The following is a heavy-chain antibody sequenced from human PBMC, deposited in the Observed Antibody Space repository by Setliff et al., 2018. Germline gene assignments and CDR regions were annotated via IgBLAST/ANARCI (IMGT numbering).Heavy chain of an antibody. Sequence: ASVKVSCKASGYTFKTYGYTWVRQAPGQGLEWMGLNSPYNGKTNSAQKFQGRVTMTTDTSTSTAYMEVSRMRSDDAAVYYCARGQQLLTGDFKYWGQGTLVTVSS. CDR1: GYTFKTYG. D-gene: IGHD1-26*01. CDR2: NSPYNGKT. CDR3: ARGQQLLTGDFKY. J-gene: IGHJ4*02. V-gene: IGHV1-18*01.